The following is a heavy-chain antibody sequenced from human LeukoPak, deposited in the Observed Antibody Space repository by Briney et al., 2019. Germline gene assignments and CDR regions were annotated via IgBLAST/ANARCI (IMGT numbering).Heavy chain of an antibody. J-gene: IGHJ4*02. D-gene: IGHD2-2*01. V-gene: IGHV3-23*01. CDR1: GFTFISYA. CDR3: AKGAAVIVVPAAIAY. CDR2: ISGSGDST. Sequence: PGGSLRFSCAASGFTFISYAMSWVRQAPGKGLEWVSAISGSGDSTYYADSVKGRFTISRDNSKNTLYLQMNSLRAEDTAVYYCAKGAAVIVVPAAIAYWGQGTLLTVSS.